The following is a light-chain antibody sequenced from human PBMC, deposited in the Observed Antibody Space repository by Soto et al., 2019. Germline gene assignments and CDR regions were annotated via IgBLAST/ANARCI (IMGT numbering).Light chain of an antibody. V-gene: IGKV1-27*01. Sequence: DFQMAPSPSSLSASVGDTVTLPLRASQGFTNYLAWYQQKTGKDPKTLIYAASTLQSGVPPRFSGSGSGTHFNLTISRLQTEDAATYECQKYNTATYTFGQGTRLEIK. J-gene: IGKJ5*01. CDR1: QGFTNY. CDR2: AAS. CDR3: QKYNTATYT.